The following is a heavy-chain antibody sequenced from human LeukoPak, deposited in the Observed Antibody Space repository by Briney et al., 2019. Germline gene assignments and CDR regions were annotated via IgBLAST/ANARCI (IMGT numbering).Heavy chain of an antibody. J-gene: IGHJ6*02. CDR3: ARDAPYSPGHGMDV. CDR2: ISGSGDAT. D-gene: IGHD2-8*02. CDR1: GFMFSQHT. Sequence: GGSLRLSCAVSGFMFSQHTMSWVRQAPGKRLEWVSSISGSGDATRYADSVMGRFTISRDNAKNTLSLQMNSLRAEDTAVYYCARDAPYSPGHGMDVWGQGTMVTVSS. V-gene: IGHV3-23*01.